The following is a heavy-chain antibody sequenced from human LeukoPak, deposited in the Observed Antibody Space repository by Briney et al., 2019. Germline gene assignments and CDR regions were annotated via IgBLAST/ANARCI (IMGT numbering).Heavy chain of an antibody. V-gene: IGHV1-46*01. CDR3: ASSSAMVRGVRTAFDI. Sequence: ASVKVSCKASGYTFTSYYMHWVRQAPGQGLEWMGIINPSGGSTSYAQKFQGRVTMTRDMSTSTVYMELSSLRSEDTAVYYCASSSAMVRGVRTAFDIWGQGTMVTVSS. D-gene: IGHD3-10*01. J-gene: IGHJ3*02. CDR1: GYTFTSYY. CDR2: INPSGGST.